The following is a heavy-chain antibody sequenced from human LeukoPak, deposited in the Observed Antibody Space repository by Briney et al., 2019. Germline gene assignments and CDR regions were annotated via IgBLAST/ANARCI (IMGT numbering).Heavy chain of an antibody. Sequence: SETLSLTCTVSGGSISSSSYYWGWIRQPPGKGLEWIGSIYYSGSTYYNPSLKSRVTISADTSKNQFSLKLSSVTAADTAVYYCARHRYSYYYDSSGYPYYFDYWGQGTLVTVSS. CDR3: ARHRYSYYYDSSGYPYYFDY. CDR1: GGSISSSSYY. CDR2: IYYSGST. J-gene: IGHJ4*02. D-gene: IGHD3-22*01. V-gene: IGHV4-39*01.